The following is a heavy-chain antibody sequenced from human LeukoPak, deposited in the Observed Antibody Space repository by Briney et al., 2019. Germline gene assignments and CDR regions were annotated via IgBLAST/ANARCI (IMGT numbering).Heavy chain of an antibody. CDR1: GGTFSSYA. CDR2: IIPIFGTA. CDR3: ARSNYYDSSGYCDY. D-gene: IGHD3-22*01. Sequence: SVKVSCKASGGTFSSYAISWVRQAPGQGLEWMGRIIPIFGTAKYAQKFQGRVTITTDESTSTTYMELSSLRSEDTAVYYCARSNYYDSSGYCDYWGQGTLVTVSS. J-gene: IGHJ4*02. V-gene: IGHV1-69*05.